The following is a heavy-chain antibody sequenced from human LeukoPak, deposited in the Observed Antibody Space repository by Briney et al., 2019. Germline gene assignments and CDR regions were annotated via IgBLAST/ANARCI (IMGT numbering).Heavy chain of an antibody. CDR2: ISHRGDT. CDR3: ARPNYESSGHDAFDI. J-gene: IGHJ3*02. V-gene: IGHV4-59*08. CDR1: GGSISAYF. Sequence: SETLSLTCTVSGGSISAYFWSWIRQPPGKGLEWVGYISHRGDTSYSPSLKSRVTISVDTSKNQISLNLGSVTAADTAVYYCARPNYESSGHDAFDIWGRGTMVTVSS. D-gene: IGHD3-22*01.